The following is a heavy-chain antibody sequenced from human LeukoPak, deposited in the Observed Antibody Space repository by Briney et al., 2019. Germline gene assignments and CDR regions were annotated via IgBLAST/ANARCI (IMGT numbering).Heavy chain of an antibody. J-gene: IGHJ4*02. CDR2: IYYSGNT. D-gene: IGHD3-22*01. CDR1: GCSISTYY. CDR3: ARAGSGYSLYDY. V-gene: IGHV4-59*01. Sequence: PSETLSLTCTVSGCSISTYYWSWIRQPPGKGLEWIGHIYYSGNTNYNPSLKSRVTISVDTSKNQFSLKLSSVTAADTAVYYCARAGSGYSLYDYWGQGTLVTVSS.